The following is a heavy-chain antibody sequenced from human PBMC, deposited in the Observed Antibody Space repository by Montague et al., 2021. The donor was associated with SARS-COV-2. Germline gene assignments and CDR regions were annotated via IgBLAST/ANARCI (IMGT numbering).Heavy chain of an antibody. CDR2: IHQDGNWI. CDR1: GFTFSNYW. Sequence: SLRLSCSASGFTFSNYWMSWVRQAPGKGPEWVANIHQDGNWIYYXDSVRGRFTISRDNARNSLYLQMSSLRDDDTAIYYCARDPGISSAGTVGHFDSWGQGILVTVSS. J-gene: IGHJ5*01. V-gene: IGHV3-7*01. D-gene: IGHD6-13*01. CDR3: ARDPGISSAGTVGHFDS.